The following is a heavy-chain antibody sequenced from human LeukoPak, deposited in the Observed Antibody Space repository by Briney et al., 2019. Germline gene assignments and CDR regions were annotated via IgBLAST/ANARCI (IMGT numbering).Heavy chain of an antibody. CDR1: GYTFTSYG. J-gene: IGHJ3*01. Sequence: ASVEVSCKASGYTFTSYGISWVRQAPGQGLGWMGWISAYNGNTNYAQKLQGRVTMTTDTSTSTAYMELRSLRSDDTAVYYCARDSEDTGLTPWGQGTMVTVSS. V-gene: IGHV1-18*01. CDR2: ISAYNGNT. CDR3: ARDSEDTGLTP. D-gene: IGHD5-18*01.